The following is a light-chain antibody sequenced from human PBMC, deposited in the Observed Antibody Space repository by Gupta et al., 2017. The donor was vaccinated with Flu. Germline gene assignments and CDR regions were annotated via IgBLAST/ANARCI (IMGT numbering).Light chain of an antibody. V-gene: IGKV3-20*01. CDR2: GAS. CDR1: KSVSNSY. Sequence: GTLYLSPGERDTLSCGASKSVSNSYLAWYQQKPGQAPRLLIYGASSRATGIPDRFSGSGSGTEFTLTISRLEPEDFAVYSCQHYGSSPFAFGQGTRLEIK. J-gene: IGKJ5*01. CDR3: QHYGSSPFA.